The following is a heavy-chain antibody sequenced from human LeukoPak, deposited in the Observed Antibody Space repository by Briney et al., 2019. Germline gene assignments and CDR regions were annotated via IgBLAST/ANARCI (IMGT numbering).Heavy chain of an antibody. CDR1: GFTFGDYA. J-gene: IGHJ5*02. CDR3: TRMNYPVKFDP. D-gene: IGHD1-7*01. Sequence: GGSLRLSCTASGFTFGDYAMSWVRQAPGKGLEWVGFIRSKAYGGTTEYAASVKGRFTISRDDSKSIAYLQMNSLKTEDTAVYYCTRMNYPVKFDPWGQGTLVTVSS. CDR2: IRSKAYGGTT. V-gene: IGHV3-49*04.